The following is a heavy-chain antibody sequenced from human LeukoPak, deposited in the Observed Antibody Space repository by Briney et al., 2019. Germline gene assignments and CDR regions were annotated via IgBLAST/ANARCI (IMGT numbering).Heavy chain of an antibody. Sequence: KPSETLSLTCTVSGGSISSDSYYWAWIRQPPGKGLEWTASIYYSGSTYYNPSLKSRVTISVDTSRNQFSLKLSSVTAADTAVYYCASLAVAGLSEGYWGQGTLVIVPS. D-gene: IGHD6-19*01. J-gene: IGHJ4*02. CDR1: GGSISSDSYY. CDR3: ASLAVAGLSEGY. V-gene: IGHV4-39*01. CDR2: IYYSGST.